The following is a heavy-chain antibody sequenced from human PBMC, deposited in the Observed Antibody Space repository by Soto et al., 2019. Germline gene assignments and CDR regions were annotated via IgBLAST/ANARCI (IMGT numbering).Heavy chain of an antibody. V-gene: IGHV3-23*01. CDR3: AKLGSSSWSPHYYFDS. J-gene: IGHJ4*02. CDR1: GFTFNNYA. D-gene: IGHD2-2*01. Sequence: VQLLESGGGLVQPGGSLRLSCAASGFTFNNYAMASVRQAPGKGLEWVSAITDSGDDTYYIDSVKGRFTISRDNSKSSLYRQMNSLRAEDTAVYYCAKLGSSSWSPHYYFDSWGQGTLVTVSS. CDR2: ITDSGDDT.